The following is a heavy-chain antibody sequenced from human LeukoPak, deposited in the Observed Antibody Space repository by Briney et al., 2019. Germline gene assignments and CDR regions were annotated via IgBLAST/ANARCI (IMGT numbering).Heavy chain of an antibody. J-gene: IGHJ4*02. D-gene: IGHD2-8*01. Sequence: GGSLRLSCAASGFALSSHWMNWVRQVPGRGPEWVANVNRDGSETYYLDSVKGRFTISKDNAKNSLYLQMNSLRAEDTALYHCARNNGMDVWGQGTLVTVSS. V-gene: IGHV3-7*03. CDR2: VNRDGSET. CDR3: ARNNGMDV. CDR1: GFALSSHW.